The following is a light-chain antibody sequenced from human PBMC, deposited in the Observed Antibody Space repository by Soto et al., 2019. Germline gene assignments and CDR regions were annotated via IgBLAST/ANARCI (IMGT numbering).Light chain of an antibody. CDR1: QGASTW. V-gene: IGKV1-12*01. J-gene: IGKJ5*01. Sequence: IQLSQTPSSVSASVGDSVTISCRASQGASTWLAWYQQRPGSAPKLLIYRASTLQIGVPSRFSGSVSGTDLTLTISSLQPEDVATYFCQQGNSLPITFGPGTRLEIK. CDR3: QQGNSLPIT. CDR2: RAS.